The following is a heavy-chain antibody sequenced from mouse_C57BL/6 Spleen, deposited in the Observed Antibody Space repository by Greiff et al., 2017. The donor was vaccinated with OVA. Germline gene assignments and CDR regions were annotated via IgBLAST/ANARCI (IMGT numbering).Heavy chain of an antibody. J-gene: IGHJ4*01. Sequence: EVKLVESGGGLVKPGGSLKLSCAASGFTFSDYGMHWVRQAPEKGLEWVAYISSGSSTIYYADTVKGRFTISRDNAKNTLFLQMSSLRSEDTAMYYCARPGGLLPHSYAMDYWGQGTSVTVSS. CDR1: GFTFSDYG. CDR2: ISSGSSTI. D-gene: IGHD2-3*01. V-gene: IGHV5-17*01. CDR3: ARPGGLLPHSYAMDY.